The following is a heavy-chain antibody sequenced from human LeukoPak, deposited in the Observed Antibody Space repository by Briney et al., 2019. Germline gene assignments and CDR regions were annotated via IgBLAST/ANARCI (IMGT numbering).Heavy chain of an antibody. CDR2: ITSSSSYI. CDR3: AKGEGYSYGYYFDY. V-gene: IGHV3-21*04. Sequence: GGSLRLSCAASGFTFSTYSMTWVRQAPGKGREWVSSITSSSSYIYYADSLKGRFTISRDNAKNTLYLQMNSLRAEDTAVYYCAKGEGYSYGYYFDYWGQGPLVTVSS. J-gene: IGHJ4*02. D-gene: IGHD5-18*01. CDR1: GFTFSTYS.